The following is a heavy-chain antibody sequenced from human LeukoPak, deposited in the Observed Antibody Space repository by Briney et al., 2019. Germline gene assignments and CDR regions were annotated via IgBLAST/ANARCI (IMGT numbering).Heavy chain of an antibody. CDR1: GFSFSYHY. CDR2: ITGSSTII. Sequence: GGSLKLSCVASGFSFSYHYMSWVRRAPGKGLEWLSYITGSSTIIKYADSVRGRFTISRDNAKNSVYLQINSLRVDDTAIYYCARYHHYFDYWGQGTLVTVS. CDR3: ARYHHYFDY. V-gene: IGHV3-11*04. J-gene: IGHJ4*02.